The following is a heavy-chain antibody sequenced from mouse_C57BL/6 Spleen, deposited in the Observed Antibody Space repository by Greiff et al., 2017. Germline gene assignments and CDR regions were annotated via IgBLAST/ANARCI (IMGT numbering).Heavy chain of an antibody. CDR2: ISSGSSTI. CDR1: GFTFSDYG. D-gene: IGHD1-1*01. V-gene: IGHV5-17*01. J-gene: IGHJ4*01. CDR3: ARRGNYYGSSYVGYYAMDY. Sequence: EVQLVESGGGLVKPGGSLKLSCAASGFTFSDYGMHWVRQAPEKGLEWVAYISSGSSTIYYADTVKGRFTISRDNAKNTLFLQMTSLRSEDTAMYYCARRGNYYGSSYVGYYAMDYWGQGTSVTVSS.